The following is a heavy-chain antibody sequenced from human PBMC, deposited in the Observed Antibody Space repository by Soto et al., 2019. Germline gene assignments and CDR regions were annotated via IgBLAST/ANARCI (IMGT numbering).Heavy chain of an antibody. V-gene: IGHV3-53*01. CDR3: ASPGIADYYYGMDV. CDR2: IYSGGST. CDR1: GFTVSSNY. J-gene: IGHJ6*02. Sequence: GGSLRLSCAASGFTVSSNYMSWARQAPGKGLEWVSVIYSGGSTYYADSVKGRFTISRDNSKNTLYLQTNSLRAEDTAVYYCASPGIADYYYGMDVWGQGTTVTVSS. D-gene: IGHD6-13*01.